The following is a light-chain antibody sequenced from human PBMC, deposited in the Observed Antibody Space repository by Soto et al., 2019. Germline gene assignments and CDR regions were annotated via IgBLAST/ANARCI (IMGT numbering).Light chain of an antibody. V-gene: IGLV3-25*03. J-gene: IGLJ1*01. Sequence: SYELTQSPSVSVSPGQTARITCSGDALPKKYVYWYQLRPGQAPWLIVYKDNERPSGIPERFSGSSSGPTATLTISGVQAEDEADYYCQSIDGTGSLYVFGGGTKLTVL. CDR2: KDN. CDR1: ALPKKY. CDR3: QSIDGTGSLYV.